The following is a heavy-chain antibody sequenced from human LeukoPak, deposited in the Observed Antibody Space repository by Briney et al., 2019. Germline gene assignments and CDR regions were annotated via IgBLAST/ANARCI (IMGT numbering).Heavy chain of an antibody. CDR2: ISYDGDNK. CDR3: SGSRPTFDAFEI. Sequence: GGSLRLSCADSGFTFRSYGMHWVRQAPGKGLEWVAVISYDGDNKYYADSVKGRFTISRDNSKNTLYLQMNSLRVEDTAVYYCSGSRPTFDAFEIWGQGTMVTVSS. CDR1: GFTFRSYG. V-gene: IGHV3-30*03. J-gene: IGHJ3*02. D-gene: IGHD2-15*01.